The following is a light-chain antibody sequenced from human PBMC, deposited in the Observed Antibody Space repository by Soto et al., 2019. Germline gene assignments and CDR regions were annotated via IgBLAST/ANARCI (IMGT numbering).Light chain of an antibody. CDR1: QSISSY. V-gene: IGKV1-39*01. CDR3: QQSYSPPPIT. Sequence: DIQMTQSPSSLSASVGDRVTITCRASQSISSYLNWYQQKPGQAPKLLIYAASSLQSGVPSRFSGSGSGTDFTLTISSLQPEDSATCYCQQSYSPPPITFGQGTRLEIK. CDR2: AAS. J-gene: IGKJ5*01.